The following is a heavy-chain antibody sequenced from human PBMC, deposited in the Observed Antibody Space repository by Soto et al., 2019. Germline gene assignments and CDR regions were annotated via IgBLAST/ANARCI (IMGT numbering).Heavy chain of an antibody. CDR3: ARGCLAAAGSPPYFDY. CDR2: IYYSGST. D-gene: IGHD6-13*01. Sequence: SETLSLTCTVSSGSISSGGYYWSWIRQHPGKGLEWIGYIYYSGSTYYNPSLKSRVTISVDTSKNQFSLKLSSVTAADTAVYYCARGCLAAAGSPPYFDYWGQGTLVTVSS. CDR1: SGSISSGGYY. V-gene: IGHV4-31*03. J-gene: IGHJ4*02.